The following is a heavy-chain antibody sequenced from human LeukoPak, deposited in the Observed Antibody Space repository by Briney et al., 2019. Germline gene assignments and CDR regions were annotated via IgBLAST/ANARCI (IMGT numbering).Heavy chain of an antibody. V-gene: IGHV3-53*01. CDR2: IYSGGST. Sequence: GGSLRLSCAASGFTVSSNYMSWVRQAPGKGLEWVSVIYSGGSTYYADSVKGRFTISRDNSKNTLYLQMNSLRAEDTAVYYCASSDYYDSSGYWGPLGYWGQGTLVTVSS. J-gene: IGHJ4*02. CDR1: GFTVSSNY. D-gene: IGHD3-22*01. CDR3: ASSDYYDSSGYWGPLGY.